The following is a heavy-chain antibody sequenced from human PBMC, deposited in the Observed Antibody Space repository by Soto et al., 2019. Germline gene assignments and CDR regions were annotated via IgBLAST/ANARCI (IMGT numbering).Heavy chain of an antibody. CDR1: GYTFTSYG. CDR2: ISSYNGNT. J-gene: IGHJ3*02. D-gene: IGHD3-22*01. CDR3: ARDLPRITMIVGKNDAFHI. Sequence: QVQLVQSGAEVKKPGASVKVSCKASGYTFTSYGISWVRQAPGQGLERMGWISSYNGNTNYAQKLQGRVTMTTDTSTSTAYMERRSLTYDDTAVYYCARDLPRITMIVGKNDAFHICVQGTMVTVSS. V-gene: IGHV1-18*01.